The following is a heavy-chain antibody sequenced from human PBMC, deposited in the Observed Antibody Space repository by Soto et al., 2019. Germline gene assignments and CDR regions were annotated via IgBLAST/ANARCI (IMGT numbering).Heavy chain of an antibody. CDR2: IYGSGST. CDR1: GDSITTYY. CDR3: ARDRAYYDSNGLYFDY. D-gene: IGHD3-22*01. Sequence: PSETLSLTCTVSGDSITTYYWSWIRQPPGKGLEWIGYIYGSGSTNYNPSLKSRVTISLDTFKNQFSLKLSSVIAADTAVYFCARDRAYYDSNGLYFDYWGQGTLVTVSS. J-gene: IGHJ4*02. V-gene: IGHV4-59*01.